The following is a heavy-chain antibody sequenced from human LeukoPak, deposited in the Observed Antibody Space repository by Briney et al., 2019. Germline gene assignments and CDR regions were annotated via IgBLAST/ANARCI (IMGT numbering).Heavy chain of an antibody. Sequence: GGSLRLXCAASGFTCSSSAMSWVRQAPGKGLEWVSAISGSGGTTYYADSVKGRFTISRDNSKSTLYLQLNSLRAEDTALYYCAKSPIAAAGTRYFQHWGQGTLVTVSS. V-gene: IGHV3-23*01. CDR1: GFTCSSSA. J-gene: IGHJ1*01. D-gene: IGHD6-13*01. CDR3: AKSPIAAAGTRYFQH. CDR2: ISGSGGTT.